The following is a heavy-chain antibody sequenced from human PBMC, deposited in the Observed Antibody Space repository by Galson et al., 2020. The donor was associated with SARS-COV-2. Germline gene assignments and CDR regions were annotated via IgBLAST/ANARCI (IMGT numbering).Heavy chain of an antibody. CDR3: AMPYYDFWSGYLYYFDY. Sequence: ASVKVSCKASGYTFTSYDINWVRQATGQGLEWMGWMNPNSGNTGYAQKFQGRVTMTRNTSISTAYMELSSLRSEDTAVYYCAMPYYDFWSGYLYYFDYWGQGTLVTVSS. CDR2: MNPNSGNT. J-gene: IGHJ4*02. D-gene: IGHD3-3*01. V-gene: IGHV1-8*01. CDR1: GYTFTSYD.